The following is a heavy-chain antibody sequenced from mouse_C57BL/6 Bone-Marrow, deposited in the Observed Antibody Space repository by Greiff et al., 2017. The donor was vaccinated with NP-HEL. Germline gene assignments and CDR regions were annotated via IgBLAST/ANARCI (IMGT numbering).Heavy chain of an antibody. J-gene: IGHJ3*01. D-gene: IGHD1-1*01. V-gene: IGHV1-54*01. Sequence: QVQLKESGAELVRPGTSVKVSCKASGYASTNYLIEWVKQRPGQGLEWIGVINPGSGGTNYNEKFKGKATLTADKSSSTAYMQLSSLTSEDSAVYFCAREGIIYYYGSSPFAYWGQGTLVTVSA. CDR3: AREGIIYYYGSSPFAY. CDR2: INPGSGGT. CDR1: GYASTNYL.